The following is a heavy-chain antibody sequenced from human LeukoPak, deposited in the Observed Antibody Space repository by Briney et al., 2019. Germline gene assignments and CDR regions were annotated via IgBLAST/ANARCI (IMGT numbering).Heavy chain of an antibody. CDR1: GGSISSGGYY. CDR2: IYYSGST. J-gene: IGHJ4*02. D-gene: IGHD3-22*01. CDR3: ARIYDSSGYSFDY. V-gene: IGHV4-31*03. Sequence: PSQTLSLTCTVSGGSISSGGYYWSWIRQHPGKGLEWIGYIYYSGSTYYNPSLKSRVTISVDTSKNQFSLKLSSVTAADTAVYYCARIYDSSGYSFDYWGQGTLVTVSS.